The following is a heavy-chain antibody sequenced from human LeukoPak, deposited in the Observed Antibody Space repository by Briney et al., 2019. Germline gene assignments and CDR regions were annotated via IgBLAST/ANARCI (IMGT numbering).Heavy chain of an antibody. Sequence: GGSLRLSCAASGFTFSSYSMNWVRQAPGKGLDWVSHISSSGSTIYYADSVKGRFTIPRDNAKNSLYLQMNSLRVEDTAVYYCTRTLLYCSGGSCYPTRFDYWGQGILVTVSS. J-gene: IGHJ4*02. CDR2: ISSSGSTI. CDR3: TRTLLYCSGGSCYPTRFDY. V-gene: IGHV3-48*01. D-gene: IGHD2-15*01. CDR1: GFTFSSYS.